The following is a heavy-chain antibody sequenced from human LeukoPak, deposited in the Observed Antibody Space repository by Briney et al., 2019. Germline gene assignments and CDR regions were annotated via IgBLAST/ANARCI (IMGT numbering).Heavy chain of an antibody. CDR3: ASLRITMVRGVQLQHDY. V-gene: IGHV4-39*01. J-gene: IGHJ4*02. CDR2: IYYSGST. CDR1: GGSISSSSYY. D-gene: IGHD3-10*01. Sequence: SETLSLTCTVSGGSISSSSYYWGWIRQPPGKGLEWIGSIYYSGSTYYNPSLKSRVTISVDTSKNQFSLKLSSVTAADTAVYYCASLRITMVRGVQLQHDYWGQGTLVTVSS.